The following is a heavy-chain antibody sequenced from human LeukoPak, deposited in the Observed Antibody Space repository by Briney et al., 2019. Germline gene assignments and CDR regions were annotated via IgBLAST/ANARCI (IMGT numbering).Heavy chain of an antibody. Sequence: ASVKVSCKASGYTFTSYGISWVRQAPGQGLEWMGWISADNGNTNYAQKLQGRVTMTTDTSTSTAYMELRSLRSDDTAVYYCARHQGALREWAYYYDFWSGYSYYFDYWGQGTLVTVSS. CDR2: ISADNGNT. J-gene: IGHJ4*02. V-gene: IGHV1-18*01. D-gene: IGHD3-3*01. CDR3: ARHQGALREWAYYYDFWSGYSYYFDY. CDR1: GYTFTSYG.